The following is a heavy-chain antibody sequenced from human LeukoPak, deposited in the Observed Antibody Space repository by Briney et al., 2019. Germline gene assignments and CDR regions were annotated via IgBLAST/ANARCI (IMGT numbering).Heavy chain of an antibody. D-gene: IGHD3-16*01. Sequence: PSQTLSLTCAVSGVSISSGGYSWSWIRQPPGKGLEWIGYIYHSGSTYYNPSLKSRVTISIDRSKSQFSLKLSSVTAADTAVYYCARGLGYFDYWGQGTLVTVSS. CDR2: IYHSGST. CDR1: GVSISSGGYS. CDR3: ARGLGYFDY. J-gene: IGHJ4*02. V-gene: IGHV4-30-2*01.